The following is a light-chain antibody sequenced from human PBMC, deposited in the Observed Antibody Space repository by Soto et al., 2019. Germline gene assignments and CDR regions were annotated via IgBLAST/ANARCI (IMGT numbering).Light chain of an antibody. CDR1: SSDVGGYNY. J-gene: IGLJ3*02. CDR3: SSYTRSSTVL. V-gene: IGLV2-14*01. Sequence: QSALSQPASVSGSPGQSITISCTGSSSDVGGYNYVSWYQQHPGKAPRLMIYEVINRPSGVSNRFSVSKSGNTASLTISGLHAEDEGDYYCSSYTRSSTVLFGGGTKLTVL. CDR2: EVI.